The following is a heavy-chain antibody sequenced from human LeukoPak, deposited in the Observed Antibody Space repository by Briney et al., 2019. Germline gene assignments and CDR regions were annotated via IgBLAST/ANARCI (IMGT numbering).Heavy chain of an antibody. CDR2: ISYDGSNK. V-gene: IGHV3-30-3*01. J-gene: IGHJ4*02. CDR3: ARDSNVGAPIGSFDY. CDR1: GFTFSSYA. D-gene: IGHD1-26*01. Sequence: PGGSLRLSCAASGFTFSSYAMHWVRQAPGKGLEWVAVISYDGSNKYYADSVKGRFTISRDNSKSTLYLQMNSLRAEDTAVYYCARDSNVGAPIGSFDYWGQGTLVTVSS.